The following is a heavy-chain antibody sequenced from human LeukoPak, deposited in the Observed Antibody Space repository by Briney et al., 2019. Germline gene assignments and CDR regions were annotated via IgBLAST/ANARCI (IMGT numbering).Heavy chain of an antibody. CDR2: ISGSGGST. J-gene: IGHJ4*02. Sequence: PGGSLRLSCAASGFTFSSYGMTWVRQAPGKGPEWVSVISGSGGSTYYADSVKGRFTISRENSKNTLYLQMNSLRAADTAKYYCAKASRRHCGTTICYTLDYWGQGTLVTVSS. D-gene: IGHD2-2*02. CDR1: GFTFSSYG. CDR3: AKASRRHCGTTICYTLDY. V-gene: IGHV3-23*01.